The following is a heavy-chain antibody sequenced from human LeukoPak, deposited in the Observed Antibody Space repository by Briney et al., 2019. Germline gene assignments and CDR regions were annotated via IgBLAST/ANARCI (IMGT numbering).Heavy chain of an antibody. D-gene: IGHD2/OR15-2a*01. CDR3: ARGHCIGTTCYSSLYDY. V-gene: IGHV3-7*01. CDR1: GFTFSSYY. J-gene: IGHJ4*02. Sequence: GSLRLSCAASGFTFSSYYMSWVRQAPGKGLEWVANIKHDGSERYYADSVQGRFIISRDNAKNSLYLQMNSLRVEDTAVYYCARGHCIGTTCYSSLYDYWGLGTLVTVSS. CDR2: IKHDGSER.